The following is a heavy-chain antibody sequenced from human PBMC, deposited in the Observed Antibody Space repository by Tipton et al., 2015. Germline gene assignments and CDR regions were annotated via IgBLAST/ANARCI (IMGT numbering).Heavy chain of an antibody. Sequence: TLSLTCTVSGGSISTYYWSWIRQPPGKGLEWIGYIFYSGRTYYNPSLKSRISMSVDTSKNQFSLKLGSVTAADTAVYYCARHSFNFGYWGQGTLVTVSS. V-gene: IGHV4-59*04. CDR3: ARHSFNFGY. CDR1: GGSISTYY. D-gene: IGHD2/OR15-2a*01. CDR2: IFYSGRT. J-gene: IGHJ4*02.